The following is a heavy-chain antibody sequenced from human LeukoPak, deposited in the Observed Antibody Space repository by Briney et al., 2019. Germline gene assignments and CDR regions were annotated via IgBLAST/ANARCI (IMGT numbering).Heavy chain of an antibody. Sequence: GGALRLSRAASVFTLISYWMHAVRQAPGKGLVWVSRIKSDGSSTSYAASVKGRFTIYRDNAKNTLCLQVNSLRAEDTAVYYCARGAGYGDYWGQGTLVTVSS. J-gene: IGHJ4*02. D-gene: IGHD5-12*01. CDR2: IKSDGSST. CDR1: VFTLISYW. V-gene: IGHV3-74*01. CDR3: ARGAGYGDY.